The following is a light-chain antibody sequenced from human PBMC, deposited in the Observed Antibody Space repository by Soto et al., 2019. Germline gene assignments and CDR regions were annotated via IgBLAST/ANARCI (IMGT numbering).Light chain of an antibody. J-gene: IGKJ2*01. CDR2: SAS. V-gene: IGKV1-39*01. Sequence: DIQMTQSPSSVSASIGDTVTITCRASQDINVYLNWYQQKPGEAPKLLIYSASSLHSGVPSRFTGSGSETDFTLTIRSLQPEDFATYYCQHGYVAPYNFGQGTKV. CDR1: QDINVY. CDR3: QHGYVAPYN.